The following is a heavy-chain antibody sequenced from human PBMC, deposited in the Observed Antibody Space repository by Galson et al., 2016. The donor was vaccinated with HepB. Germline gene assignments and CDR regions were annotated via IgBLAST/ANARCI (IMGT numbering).Heavy chain of an antibody. CDR1: GFTVGNNY. D-gene: IGHD4-17*01. CDR3: AKHHGDQPGVDY. J-gene: IGHJ4*02. V-gene: IGHV3-7*03. Sequence: SLRLSCAASGFTVGNNYMSWVRQAPGTGLEWVAEIKGDESAKQYVDSVKGRFTISRDNAKNSLYLQMNSLRVDDTAVYYCAKHHGDQPGVDYWGQGTLVTVSS. CDR2: IKGDESAK.